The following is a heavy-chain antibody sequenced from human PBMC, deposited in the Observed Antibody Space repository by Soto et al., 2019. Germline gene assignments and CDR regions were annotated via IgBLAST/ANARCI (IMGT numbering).Heavy chain of an antibody. CDR3: TKARLWGGDGYNSYYYNAMDV. CDR1: GFTFDDYA. Sequence: PGGSLRLSCAASGFTFDDYAMYWVRQVPGKGLEWFSGISWNSGRIGYADSVKGRFTISRDNAKNSLYLQMNSLRPEDTALYYCTKARLWGGDGYNSYYYNAMDVWGQGTKVTVS. J-gene: IGHJ6*02. CDR2: ISWNSGRI. D-gene: IGHD3-16*01. V-gene: IGHV3-9*01.